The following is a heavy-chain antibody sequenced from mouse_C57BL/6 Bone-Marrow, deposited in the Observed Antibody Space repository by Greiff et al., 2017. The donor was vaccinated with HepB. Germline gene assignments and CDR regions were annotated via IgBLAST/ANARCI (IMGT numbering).Heavy chain of an antibody. Sequence: VKLMESGAELMKPGASVKLSCKATGYTFTGYWIEWVKQRPGHGLEWIGEILPGSGSTNYNEKFKGKATFTADTSSNTAYMQLSSLTTEDSAIYYCARTIYYYGSRDWYFDVWGTGTTVTVSS. D-gene: IGHD1-1*01. V-gene: IGHV1-9*01. J-gene: IGHJ1*03. CDR2: ILPGSGST. CDR1: GYTFTGYW. CDR3: ARTIYYYGSRDWYFDV.